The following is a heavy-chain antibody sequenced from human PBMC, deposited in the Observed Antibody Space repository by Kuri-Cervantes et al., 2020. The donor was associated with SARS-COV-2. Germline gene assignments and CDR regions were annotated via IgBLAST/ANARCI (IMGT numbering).Heavy chain of an antibody. D-gene: IGHD3-10*01. CDR3: ARVANLWWFGELLSDAFDI. CDR2: ISAYNGNT. Sequence: ASVKVSCKASGYTFTSYGISWVRQAPGQGLEWMGWISAYNGNTNYAQKLQGRVTMTTDTSTSTAYMELRSLRSDDTAVHYCARVANLWWFGELLSDAFDIWGQGTMVTVSS. CDR1: GYTFTSYG. J-gene: IGHJ3*02. V-gene: IGHV1-18*01.